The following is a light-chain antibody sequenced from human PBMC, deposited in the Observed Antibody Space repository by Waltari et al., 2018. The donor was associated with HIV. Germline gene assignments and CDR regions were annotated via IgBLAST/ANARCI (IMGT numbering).Light chain of an antibody. CDR1: SGPVTSGHP. J-gene: IGLJ2*01. CDR2: DTF. CDR3: LLSYAGARPVV. V-gene: IGLV7-46*01. Sequence: QAVVTQEPSLTVSPGGTVTLTCVSSSGPVTSGHPASWFQQKSGQAPRTLIYDTFNKHSWTPARFSGSLLGGKAALTLSGAQPEDEAEYFCLLSYAGARPVVFGGGTSLTVL.